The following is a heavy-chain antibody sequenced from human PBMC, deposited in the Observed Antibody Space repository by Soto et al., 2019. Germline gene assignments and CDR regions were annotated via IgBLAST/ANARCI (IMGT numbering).Heavy chain of an antibody. Sequence: PSETLSLTCTVSGGSISSSSYYWGWIRQPPGKGLEWIGSIYYSGSTYYNPSLKSRVTISVDTPKNQFSLKLSSVTAADTAVYYCARRYYDFWSGYAEYNWFDPWGQGTLVTVSS. J-gene: IGHJ5*02. CDR3: ARRYYDFWSGYAEYNWFDP. V-gene: IGHV4-39*01. D-gene: IGHD3-3*01. CDR2: IYYSGST. CDR1: GGSISSSSYY.